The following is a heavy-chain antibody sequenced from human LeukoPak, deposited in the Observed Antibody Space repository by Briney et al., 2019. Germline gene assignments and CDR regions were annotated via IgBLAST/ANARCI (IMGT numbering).Heavy chain of an antibody. Sequence: SQTLSLTCTVSGDSISSGGYCWNWFRQHPGKGLEWIGYIYSSGGTFYNPSLKSRVTISVDTSKNQFSLKLGSVTAADTALYYCASSEAPITPPPYGMGVWGQGTKVTVSS. D-gene: IGHD5-12*01. CDR3: ASSEAPITPPPYGMGV. V-gene: IGHV4-31*03. J-gene: IGHJ6*02. CDR2: IYSSGGT. CDR1: GDSISSGGYC.